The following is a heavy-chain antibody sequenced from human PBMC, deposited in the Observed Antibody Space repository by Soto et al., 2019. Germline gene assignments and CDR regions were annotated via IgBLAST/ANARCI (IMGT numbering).Heavy chain of an antibody. D-gene: IGHD3-16*01. CDR1: GGSISSYY. V-gene: IGHV4-59*01. Sequence: SETLSLTCTVSGGSISSYYWSWIRQPPGKGLEWIGYIYYSGSTNYNPSLKGRVTISVDTSRNQFSLKLSSVTAADTAVYYCARRYGGNFDYWGQGTLVTGLL. J-gene: IGHJ4*02. CDR3: ARRYGGNFDY. CDR2: IYYSGST.